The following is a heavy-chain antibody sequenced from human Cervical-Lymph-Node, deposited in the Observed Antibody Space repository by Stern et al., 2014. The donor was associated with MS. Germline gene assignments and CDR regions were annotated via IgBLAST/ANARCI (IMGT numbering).Heavy chain of an antibody. D-gene: IGHD2/OR15-2a*01. CDR1: GGTFSNHV. V-gene: IGHV1-69*14. CDR2: TIPIFGKA. Sequence: VQLVQSGAEVKKPGSSVKVSCKASGGTFSNHVISWVRQAPGQGLEWMGGTIPIFGKAIYAQKFQGRVTITADKSTRAAYMELSSLRSEDTAVYYCARAAYSTSSYNYWGQGTLVTGSA. J-gene: IGHJ4*02. CDR3: ARAAYSTSSYNY.